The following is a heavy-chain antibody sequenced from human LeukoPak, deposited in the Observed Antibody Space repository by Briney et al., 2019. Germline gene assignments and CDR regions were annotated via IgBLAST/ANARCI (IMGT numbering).Heavy chain of an antibody. V-gene: IGHV1-69*05. CDR2: IIPIFGTA. D-gene: IGHD2-2*02. CDR1: GYTFTGYY. Sequence: SVKVSCKASGYTFTGYYMHWVRQAPGQGLEWMGRIIPIFGTANYAQKFQGRVTITTDESTSTAYMELSSLRSEDTAVYYCARRDGYCSSTSCYMSSESFDYWGQGTLVTVSS. J-gene: IGHJ4*02. CDR3: ARRDGYCSSTSCYMSSESFDY.